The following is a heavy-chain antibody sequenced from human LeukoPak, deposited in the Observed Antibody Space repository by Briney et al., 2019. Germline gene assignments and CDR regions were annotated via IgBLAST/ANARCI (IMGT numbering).Heavy chain of an antibody. CDR3: ARDPSSDTHYYFDY. Sequence: GGSLRLSCAASGFTFSSYAMHWVRQAPGKGLEGVAVISYDGSNKYYADSVKGRFTISRDNSKNTLYLQMNSLRAEHTAVYYCARDPSSDTHYYFDYWGQGTLVTVSS. CDR2: ISYDGSNK. CDR1: GFTFSSYA. D-gene: IGHD3-16*02. J-gene: IGHJ4*02. V-gene: IGHV3-30*01.